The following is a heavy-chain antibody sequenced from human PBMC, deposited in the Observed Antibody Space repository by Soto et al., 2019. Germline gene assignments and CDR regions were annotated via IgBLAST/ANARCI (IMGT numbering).Heavy chain of an antibody. V-gene: IGHV3-49*03. CDR2: IRSKSFGGTT. CDR3: TRRQYLDY. CDR1: GFTFGEYA. Sequence: EVQLVESGGGLVQPGRSLRLSCTASGFTFGEYAMSWFRQAPGKGLEWVGYIRSKSFGGTTEYAASVKGRFTISRDDSTSIAYLQMDSLETEDTAVYYCTRRQYLDYWGQGILVTVSS. J-gene: IGHJ4*02.